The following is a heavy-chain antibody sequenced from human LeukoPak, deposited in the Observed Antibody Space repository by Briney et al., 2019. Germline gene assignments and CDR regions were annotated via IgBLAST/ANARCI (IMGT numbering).Heavy chain of an antibody. CDR1: GYSFTNYW. V-gene: IGHV5-51*01. CDR3: ARRGGGYVDY. D-gene: IGHD1-26*01. J-gene: IGHJ4*02. CDR2: IYPGDSDT. Sequence: GASLQISFKASGYSFTNYWIGWVRPMPGKGLEWMGIIYPGDSDTRYSPSFQGQVTISADKSISTAYLQWSSLKASDTAMYYCARRGGGYVDYWGQGTLVTVSS.